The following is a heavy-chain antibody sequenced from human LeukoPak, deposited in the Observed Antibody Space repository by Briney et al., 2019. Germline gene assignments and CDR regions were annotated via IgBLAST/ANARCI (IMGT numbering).Heavy chain of an antibody. CDR1: GYTFTGYY. V-gene: IGHV1-2*02. CDR2: INPNSGGT. CDR3: ARELYYDILTGYSNWFDP. Sequence: SVKVSCKASGYTFTGYYMHWVRQAPGQGLEWMGWINPNSGGTNYAQKFQGRVTMTRDTSISTAYMELSRLRSDDTAVYYCARELYYDILTGYSNWFDPWGQGTLVTVSS. D-gene: IGHD3-9*01. J-gene: IGHJ5*02.